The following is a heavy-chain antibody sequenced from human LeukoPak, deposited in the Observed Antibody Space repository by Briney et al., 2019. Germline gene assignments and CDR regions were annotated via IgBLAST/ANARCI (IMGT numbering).Heavy chain of an antibody. CDR1: GYSFTTYG. CDR3: ARDSVAVRPGWFDP. D-gene: IGHD6-6*01. Sequence: ASVKVSCKASGYSFTTYGINWVRQAPGQGLEWLGWISVYNGNTKYPQKFQGRVTMTTDTSTSTAYMELRSLRSDDTAVYYCARDSVAVRPGWFDPWGQGTPVIVSS. V-gene: IGHV1-18*01. J-gene: IGHJ5*02. CDR2: ISVYNGNT.